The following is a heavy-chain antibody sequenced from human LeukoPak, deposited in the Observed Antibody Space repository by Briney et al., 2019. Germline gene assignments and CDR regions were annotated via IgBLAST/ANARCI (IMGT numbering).Heavy chain of an antibody. CDR1: GFTFSSYG. J-gene: IGHJ6*02. D-gene: IGHD6-13*01. CDR3: ARDFSSSWYGGYYYYYGMDV. V-gene: IGHV3-33*01. CDR2: IWYDGSNK. Sequence: PGRSLRLSCAASGFTFSSYGMHWVRQAPGKGLDWVAVIWYDGSNKYYADSVKGRFTISRDNSKNTLYLQMNRLRAEDTAVYYCARDFSSSWYGGYYYYYGMDVWGQGTTVTVCS.